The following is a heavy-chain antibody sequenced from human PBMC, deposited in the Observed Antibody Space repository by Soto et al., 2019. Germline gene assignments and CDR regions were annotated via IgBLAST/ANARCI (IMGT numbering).Heavy chain of an antibody. D-gene: IGHD1-7*01. CDR3: ARGVGRRSYLNWNYLYYYYYMDV. Sequence: ASVKVSCKASGYTFTSYDINWVRQATGQGLEWMGWMNPNSGNTGYAQKFQGRVTMTRNTSISTAYMELSSLRSEDTAVYYCARGVGRRSYLNWNYLYYYYYMDVWGKGTTVTVSS. CDR2: MNPNSGNT. CDR1: GYTFTSYD. V-gene: IGHV1-8*01. J-gene: IGHJ6*03.